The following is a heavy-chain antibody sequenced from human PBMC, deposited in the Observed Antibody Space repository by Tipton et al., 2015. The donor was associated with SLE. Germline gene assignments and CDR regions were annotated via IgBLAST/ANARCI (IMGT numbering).Heavy chain of an antibody. V-gene: IGHV4-39*07. CDR3: PRPDVVGATDY. D-gene: IGHD1-26*01. J-gene: IGHJ4*02. CDR1: GGPISSGGYS. CDR2: IYYSGRT. Sequence: TLSLTCAVSGGPISSGGYSWGWIRQPPGKGLEWIGSIYYSGRTYYNLSLKSRVTISVDTSKNQFSVNLYSVTAADTAVYYCPRPDVVGATDYWGQGILVIVSS.